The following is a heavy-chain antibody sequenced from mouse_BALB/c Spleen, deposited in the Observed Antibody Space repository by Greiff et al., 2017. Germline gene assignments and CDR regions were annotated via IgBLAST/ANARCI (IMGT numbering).Heavy chain of an antibody. CDR1: GFTFTDYY. CDR2: IRNKANGYTT. Sequence: EVQVVESGGGLVQPGGSLRLSCATSGFTFTDYYMSWVRQPPGKALEWLGFIRNKANGYTTEYSAPVKGRVTISRDNSQSFLYLQMNTLRAEDSATYYCARDSDDVCPWIAYWGQGTLVTVSA. J-gene: IGHJ3*01. CDR3: ARDSDDVCPWIAY. D-gene: IGHD2-3*01. V-gene: IGHV7-3*02.